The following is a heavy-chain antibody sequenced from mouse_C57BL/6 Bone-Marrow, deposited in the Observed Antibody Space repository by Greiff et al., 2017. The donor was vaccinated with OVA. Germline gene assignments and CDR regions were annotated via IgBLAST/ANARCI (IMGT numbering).Heavy chain of an antibody. D-gene: IGHD2-1*01. CDR1: GFTFSDYY. J-gene: IGHJ2*01. CDR3: ARRDLLLYYYFDY. V-gene: IGHV5-12*01. CDR2: ISNGGGST. Sequence: EVKLVESGGGLVQPGGSLKLSCAASGFTFSDYYMYWVRQTPEKRLEWVAYISNGGGSTYYPDTVKGRFTISRDNAKNTLYLQMSRLKSEDTAMYYCARRDLLLYYYFDYWGQGTTLTVSS.